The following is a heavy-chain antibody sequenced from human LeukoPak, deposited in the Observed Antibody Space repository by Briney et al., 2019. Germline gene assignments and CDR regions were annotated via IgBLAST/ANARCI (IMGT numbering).Heavy chain of an antibody. J-gene: IGHJ4*02. Sequence: GGSLRLSCAASGFTFRNYGMHWVRQAPGKGLEWVALIWYDGSNKDYADSVRGRFTISRDNSKNTLYLQMNSLRAEDAAVYYCATVRSAWYLDNWGQGTLVTVSS. CDR3: ATVRSAWYLDN. CDR2: IWYDGSNK. V-gene: IGHV3-33*01. D-gene: IGHD6-19*01. CDR1: GFTFRNYG.